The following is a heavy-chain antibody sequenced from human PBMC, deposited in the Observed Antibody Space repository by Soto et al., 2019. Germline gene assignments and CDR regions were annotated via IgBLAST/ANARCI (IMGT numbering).Heavy chain of an antibody. V-gene: IGHV3-15*07. CDR3: TTRLSITMMVVVT. Sequence: GGSLRLSCAASGFTFSNAWMNWVRQAPGKGLEWVGRIKSKTDGGTTDYAAPVQGRFTISRDDSKNTLYLHMNSLKTEDTAVYYFTTRLSITMMVVVTWGQGTLVTVSS. J-gene: IGHJ4*02. CDR1: GFTFSNAW. CDR2: IKSKTDGGTT. D-gene: IGHD3-22*01.